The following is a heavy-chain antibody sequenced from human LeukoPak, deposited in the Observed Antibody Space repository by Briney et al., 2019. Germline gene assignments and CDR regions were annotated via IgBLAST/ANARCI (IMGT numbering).Heavy chain of an antibody. D-gene: IGHD6-13*01. V-gene: IGHV3-23*01. Sequence: GGSLRLSCAASGFTFSSYAMSWVRQAPGKGLDWVSAISGSGTTTYCADSVKGRFTISRDISKSTLYLQMDSLRAEDTAVYYCAKPLSAASGTDFHYWGQGTLVTVSS. CDR2: ISGSGTTT. CDR1: GFTFSSYA. J-gene: IGHJ4*02. CDR3: AKPLSAASGTDFHY.